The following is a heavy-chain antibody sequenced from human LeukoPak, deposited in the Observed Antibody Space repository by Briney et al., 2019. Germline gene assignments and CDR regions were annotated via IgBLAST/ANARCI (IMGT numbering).Heavy chain of an antibody. D-gene: IGHD3-10*01. V-gene: IGHV3-23*01. CDR3: AKDRYYGSGSYYNPPDAFDI. J-gene: IGHJ3*02. Sequence: GRSLRLSCAASGFTFSSYAMSWVRQAPGKGLEWVSAISGSGGSTYYADYVKGRFTISRDNSKNTLYLQMNSLRSEDTAVYYCAKDRYYGSGSYYNPPDAFDIWGQGTMVTVSS. CDR2: ISGSGGST. CDR1: GFTFSSYA.